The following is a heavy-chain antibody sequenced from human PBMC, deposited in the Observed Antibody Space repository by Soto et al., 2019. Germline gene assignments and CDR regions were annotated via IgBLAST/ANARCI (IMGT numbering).Heavy chain of an antibody. Sequence: ASVKVSCKASGYTFTSYGISWVRQAPGQGLEWMGWISAYNGNTNYAQKLQGRVTMTTDTSTSTAYMELRSLRSDDTAVYYCARDRGYIVLMVYASDFDYWGQGTLVTVSS. V-gene: IGHV1-18*01. CDR3: ARDRGYIVLMVYASDFDY. CDR2: ISAYNGNT. CDR1: GYTFTSYG. D-gene: IGHD2-8*01. J-gene: IGHJ4*02.